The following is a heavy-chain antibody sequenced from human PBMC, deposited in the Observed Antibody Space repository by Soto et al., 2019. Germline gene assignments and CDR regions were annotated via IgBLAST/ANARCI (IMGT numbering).Heavy chain of an antibody. V-gene: IGHV1-18*01. Sequence: QVQLVQSGAEVKKPGASVKVSCKASGYTFTSYGISWVRQAPGQGPEWMGWISDYNGNTNYAQKLQGRVTMTTDTSTSTAYMELRSLRSDDTALYYCARGSPPSSSCWSGPYCYYYYMDVWGKGTTVTVSS. CDR2: ISDYNGNT. D-gene: IGHD3-3*01. J-gene: IGHJ6*03. CDR1: GYTFTSYG. CDR3: ARGSPPSSSCWSGPYCYYYYMDV.